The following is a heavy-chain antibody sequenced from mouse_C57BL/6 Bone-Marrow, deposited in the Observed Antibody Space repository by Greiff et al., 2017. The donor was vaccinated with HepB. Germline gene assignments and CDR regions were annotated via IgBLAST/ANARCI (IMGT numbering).Heavy chain of an antibody. V-gene: IGHV1-54*01. CDR1: GYAFTNYL. Sequence: VQLQQSGAELVRPGTSVKVSCKASGYAFTNYLIEWVKQRPGQGLEWIGVINPGSGGTNYNEKFKGKATLTADKSSSTAYMQLSSLTSEDSAVYFCAKSLGYYYAMDYWGQGTSVTVSS. D-gene: IGHD4-1*01. J-gene: IGHJ4*01. CDR2: INPGSGGT. CDR3: AKSLGYYYAMDY.